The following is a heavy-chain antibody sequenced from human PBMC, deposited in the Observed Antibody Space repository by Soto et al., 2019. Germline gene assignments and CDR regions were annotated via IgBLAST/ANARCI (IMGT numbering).Heavy chain of an antibody. CDR3: ARDLWGYCGADCYPLDV. J-gene: IGHJ6*02. CDR2: MYNTGST. Sequence: SETLSLTCPVSGCSIRSYYWSWIRQPPGQGLEWIGYMYNTGSTIYNPSLKSRVTISVDTSKNQFSLKLNSVTAADTAVYYCARDLWGYCGADCYPLDVWGQGTTVTVS. V-gene: IGHV4-59*01. D-gene: IGHD2-21*02. CDR1: GCSIRSYY.